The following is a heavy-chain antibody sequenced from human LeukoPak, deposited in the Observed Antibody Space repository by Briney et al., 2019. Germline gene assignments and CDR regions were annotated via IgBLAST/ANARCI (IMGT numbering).Heavy chain of an antibody. CDR2: INPNTGGT. Sequence: ASVKVSCKASGYTFTDYYIHWVRQAPGQGLEWMGWINPNTGGTNYAQKFQGRVTMTRDTSTTTAYMELRSLRSDDTAVYYCARVDSRSNACDYWGQGTLVTVSS. D-gene: IGHD4-11*01. CDR1: GYTFTDYY. CDR3: ARVDSRSNACDY. V-gene: IGHV1-2*02. J-gene: IGHJ4*02.